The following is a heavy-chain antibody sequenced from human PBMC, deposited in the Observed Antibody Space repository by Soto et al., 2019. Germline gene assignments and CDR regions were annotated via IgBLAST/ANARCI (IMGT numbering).Heavy chain of an antibody. Sequence: EVQLVESGGGLVQPGGSLKLSCAASGFTVSSDYMSWVRQAPGKGLEWVSIIYSVGTTYDADSVKGRFTISRDDSKNTLYLQMNSLRVEDTAVYYCARGRSRNNILTEWGQGTLVTVSS. V-gene: IGHV3-66*01. D-gene: IGHD3-9*01. CDR3: ARGRSRNNILTE. CDR1: GFTVSSDY. J-gene: IGHJ4*02. CDR2: IYSVGTT.